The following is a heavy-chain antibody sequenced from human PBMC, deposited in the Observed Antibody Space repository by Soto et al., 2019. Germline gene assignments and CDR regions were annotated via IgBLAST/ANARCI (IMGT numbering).Heavy chain of an antibody. CDR1: GFSLSDYW. CDR2: ITRVGSST. J-gene: IGHJ4*02. CDR3: ARGANGYYYFDY. V-gene: IGHV3-74*01. Sequence: EVQLVESGGGLVQPGGTLRLSCAASGFSLSDYWMHWVRQAPGEGLVWLSRITRVGSSTNYEDSVKGRFTISRDNAKNTLYLQVNSLRGEDTAVYYCARGANGYYYFDYWGQGTLVTVSS. D-gene: IGHD5-18*01.